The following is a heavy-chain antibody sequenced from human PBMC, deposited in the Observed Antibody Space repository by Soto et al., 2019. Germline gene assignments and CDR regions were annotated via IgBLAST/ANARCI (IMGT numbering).Heavy chain of an antibody. Sequence: SVKVSCKASGGTFSSYAISWVRQAPGQGLEWMGGIIPIFGTANYAQKFQGRVTITADESTSTAYMELSSLRAEDTAVYYCARRSPDSYYYYYYYMDVWGKGTTVTVSS. V-gene: IGHV1-69*13. CDR3: ARRSPDSYYYYYYYMDV. J-gene: IGHJ6*03. CDR2: IIPIFGTA. D-gene: IGHD2-15*01. CDR1: GGTFSSYA.